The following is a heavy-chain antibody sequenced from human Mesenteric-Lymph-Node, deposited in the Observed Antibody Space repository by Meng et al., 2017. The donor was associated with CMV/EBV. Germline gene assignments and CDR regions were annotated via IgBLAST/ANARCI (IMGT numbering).Heavy chain of an antibody. D-gene: IGHD5-18*01. V-gene: IGHV3-30*02. J-gene: IGHJ4*02. CDR1: GFTFSSYG. CDR2: IRYDGSNK. CDR3: AKTGYSYFDY. Sequence: GGSLRLSCAASGFTFSSYGMHWVRQAPGKGLEWVAFIRYDGSNKYYADPVKGRFTISRDNSKNTLYLQMNSLRAEDTAVYYCAKTGYSYFDYWGQGTLVTVSS.